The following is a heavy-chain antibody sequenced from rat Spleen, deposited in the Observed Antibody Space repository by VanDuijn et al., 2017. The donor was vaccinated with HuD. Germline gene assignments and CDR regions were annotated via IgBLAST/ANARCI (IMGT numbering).Heavy chain of an antibody. D-gene: IGHD1-4*01. Sequence: EVQLVESGGGLVQPGRSLKLSCVASGFTFNNYWMTWIRQAPGKGLEWVASITNTGRRTYYPDSVRGRFAISRDNAKSTLCLQMDSLRSEDTATYYCARPNYPGFNYFDYWGQGVMVTVSS. CDR3: ARPNYPGFNYFDY. CDR2: ITNTGRRT. V-gene: IGHV5-31*01. CDR1: GFTFNNYW. J-gene: IGHJ2*01.